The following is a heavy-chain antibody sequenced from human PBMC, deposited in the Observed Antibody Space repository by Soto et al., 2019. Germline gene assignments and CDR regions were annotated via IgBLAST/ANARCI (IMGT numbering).Heavy chain of an antibody. CDR1: VGSISSGGYS. V-gene: IGHV4-30-2*01. D-gene: IGHD5-12*01. J-gene: IGHJ4*02. Sequence: QLPLQESGSGLVKPSQTLSLISAVSVGSISSGGYSWSWIRQPPGKGLEWIGYIYHSGSTYYNPYRKRRVTISVDRSKHQFYLKLSSVTAADTAVYYCARVNLRDGYKLFDYWGQRTLVTVSS. CDR3: ARVNLRDGYKLFDY. CDR2: IYHSGST.